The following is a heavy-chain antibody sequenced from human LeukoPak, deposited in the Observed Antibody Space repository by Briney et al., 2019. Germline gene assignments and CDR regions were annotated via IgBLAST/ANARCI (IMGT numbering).Heavy chain of an antibody. V-gene: IGHV3-49*03. CDR2: IRSKAYGGTT. Sequence: PGGSLRLSCTASGFTFGDYAMSWFRQAPGKGLEWVGFIRSKAYGGTTEYAASVKGRFTISRDDSKSIAYLQMNSLKTEDTAVYYCTRDKTNWNYDYWGQGTLVTVSS. CDR1: GFTFGDYA. J-gene: IGHJ4*02. CDR3: TRDKTNWNYDY. D-gene: IGHD1-7*01.